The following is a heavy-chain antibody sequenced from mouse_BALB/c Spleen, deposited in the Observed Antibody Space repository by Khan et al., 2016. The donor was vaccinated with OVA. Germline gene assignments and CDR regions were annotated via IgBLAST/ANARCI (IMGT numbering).Heavy chain of an antibody. CDR3: IISGAYYRNRGWFGY. CDR1: GYTFTSYT. Sequence: VPVQQSGPELARPGPSVTLSCKASGYTFTSYTIHWRILRPGQGLEWFGYINTSNGYTNYNQKFKDQATLTADKSSTNSYMQLSGVASGDSGGYNHIISGAYYRNRGWFGYLGQGNLGNGSA. D-gene: IGHD2-5*01. J-gene: IGHJ3*01. V-gene: IGHV1-4*01. CDR2: INTSNGYT.